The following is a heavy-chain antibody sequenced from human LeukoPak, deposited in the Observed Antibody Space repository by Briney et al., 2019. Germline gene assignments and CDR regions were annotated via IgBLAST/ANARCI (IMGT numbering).Heavy chain of an antibody. CDR1: GFTFSSYA. Sequence: GGSLRLSCAASGFTFSSYAMSWVRQAPGKGLEWVSAISGSGGSTYYADSVKGRFTISRDNSKNTLYLQMNSLRAEDTAVYYCAKDETDSSGYHWISWGQGTLVTVSS. CDR2: ISGSGGST. V-gene: IGHV3-23*01. D-gene: IGHD3-22*01. J-gene: IGHJ4*02. CDR3: AKDETDSSGYHWIS.